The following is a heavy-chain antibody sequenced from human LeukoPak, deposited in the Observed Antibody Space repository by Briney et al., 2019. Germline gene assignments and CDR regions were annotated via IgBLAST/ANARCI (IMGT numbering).Heavy chain of an antibody. D-gene: IGHD4-11*01. CDR1: GFTFDDYG. J-gene: IGHJ6*03. Sequence: GGSLRLSCAASGFTFDDYGMSWVRQAPGKGLGWVSGINWIGVSTSYVDTVKGRFTISRDNAKNSLYLQMNSLRAEDTALYYCARALSNYVDYHYYYYMDVWGKGTTVTVSS. CDR3: ARALSNYVDYHYYYYMDV. CDR2: INWIGVST. V-gene: IGHV3-20*04.